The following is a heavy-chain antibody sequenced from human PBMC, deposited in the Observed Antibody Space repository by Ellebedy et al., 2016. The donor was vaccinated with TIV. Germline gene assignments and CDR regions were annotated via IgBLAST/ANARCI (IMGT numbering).Heavy chain of an antibody. V-gene: IGHV1-2*02. J-gene: IGHJ4*02. CDR1: GYTFTGYH. Sequence: AASVKVSCKASGYTFTGYHMHWVRQAPGQGLEWMGWINPNSGGTIYAQKFQGRVTMTRDTSISTAYMELSRLRSDDTAVYYCVREVDLRLLPSDYWGQGTLVTVSS. D-gene: IGHD5-12*01. CDR2: INPNSGGT. CDR3: VREVDLRLLPSDY.